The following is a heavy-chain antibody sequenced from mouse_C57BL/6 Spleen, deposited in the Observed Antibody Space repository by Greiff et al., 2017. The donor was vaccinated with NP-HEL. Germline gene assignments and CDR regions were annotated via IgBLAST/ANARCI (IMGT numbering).Heavy chain of an antibody. V-gene: IGHV1-26*01. CDR1: GYTFTDYY. Sequence: EVQLQQSGPELVKPGASVKISCKASGYTFTDYYMNWVKQSHGKSLEWIGDINPNNGGTSYNQKFKGKATLTVDKSSSTAYMELRSLTSEDSAVYYCARDPTRYYYAMDYWGQGTSVTVSS. CDR3: ARDPTRYYYAMDY. CDR2: INPNNGGT. J-gene: IGHJ4*01. D-gene: IGHD2-10*01.